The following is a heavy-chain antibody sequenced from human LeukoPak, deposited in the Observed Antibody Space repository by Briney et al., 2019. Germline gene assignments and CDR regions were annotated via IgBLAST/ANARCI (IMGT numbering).Heavy chain of an antibody. V-gene: IGHV4-34*01. CDR3: ARSWFGELSHFNY. CDR1: GGSFSGYY. Sequence: SETLSLTCAVYGGSFSGYYWSWIRQPPGKGLEWIGEINHSGSTNYNPSLKSRVTISVDTSKNQFSLKLSSVTAADTAVYYCARSWFGELSHFNYWGQGTLVRVSS. CDR2: INHSGST. D-gene: IGHD3-10*01. J-gene: IGHJ4*02.